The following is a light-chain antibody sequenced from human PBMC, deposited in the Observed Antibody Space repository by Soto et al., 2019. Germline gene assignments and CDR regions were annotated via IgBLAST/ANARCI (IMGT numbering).Light chain of an antibody. V-gene: IGLV2-18*02. J-gene: IGLJ1*01. CDR1: SSDVGSYNR. Sequence: QSVLTQPPSVSVSPGQSVTISCTGTSSDVGSYNRVSWYQQPPGTAPKLMIYEVSNRPSGVPDRFSGSKSGNTASLTISGLQAEDEADYYCSSYTSSSPYVFGSGTKVTVL. CDR2: EVS. CDR3: SSYTSSSPYV.